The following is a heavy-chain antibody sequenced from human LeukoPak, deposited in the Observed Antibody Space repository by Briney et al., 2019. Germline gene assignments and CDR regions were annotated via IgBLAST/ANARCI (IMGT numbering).Heavy chain of an antibody. V-gene: IGHV1-18*01. D-gene: IGHD3-10*01. CDR3: ARVYTMVRGLHLQNWFDP. J-gene: IGHJ5*02. Sequence: ASVKVSCKASGYTFTSYGISRVRQAPGQGLEWMGWISAYNGNTNYAQKLQGRVTMTTDTSTSTAYMELRSLRSDDTAVYYCARVYTMVRGLHLQNWFDPWGQGTLVTVSS. CDR2: ISAYNGNT. CDR1: GYTFTSYG.